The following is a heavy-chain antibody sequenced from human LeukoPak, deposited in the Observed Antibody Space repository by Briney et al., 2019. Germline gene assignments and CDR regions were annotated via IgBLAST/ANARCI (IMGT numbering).Heavy chain of an antibody. Sequence: GGSLRLSCAASGFTFSSYEMNWVRQAPGKGLEWVSYISSSGSTRYYADSVKGRFTISRGNAKNSLYLQMNSLRAEDTVVYYCAREGVTVVTRYLDYWGQGTLVTVSS. V-gene: IGHV3-48*03. D-gene: IGHD4-23*01. J-gene: IGHJ4*02. CDR1: GFTFSSYE. CDR2: ISSSGSTR. CDR3: AREGVTVVTRYLDY.